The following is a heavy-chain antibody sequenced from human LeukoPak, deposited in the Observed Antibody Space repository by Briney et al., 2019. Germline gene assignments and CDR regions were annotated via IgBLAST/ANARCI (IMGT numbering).Heavy chain of an antibody. Sequence: SETLSLTRTVSGGSISSYYWSWIRQPPGKGLEWIGYIYYSGSTYYNPSLKSRVTISVDTSKNQFSLKLSSVTAADTAVYYCARHIYNYYDSSGYYYFDYWGQGTLVTVSS. CDR3: ARHIYNYYDSSGYYYFDY. D-gene: IGHD3-22*01. CDR1: GGSISSYY. V-gene: IGHV4-59*08. J-gene: IGHJ4*02. CDR2: IYYSGST.